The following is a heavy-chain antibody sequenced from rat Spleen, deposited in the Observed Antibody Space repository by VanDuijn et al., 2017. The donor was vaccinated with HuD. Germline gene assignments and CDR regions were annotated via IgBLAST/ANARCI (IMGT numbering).Heavy chain of an antibody. Sequence: EVQLVESGGGLVQPGRSLKLSCAASGFIFSDYTMAWVRQAPKKGLEWVATIIYDGSRTYYRDSVKGRFSISRDNAKSALSLQMDSLRSEDTATYYCSRSTYDHFDYWGQGVMVTVSS. CDR3: SRSTYDHFDY. CDR1: GFIFSDYT. J-gene: IGHJ2*01. CDR2: IIYDGSRT. V-gene: IGHV5-7*01. D-gene: IGHD2-1*01.